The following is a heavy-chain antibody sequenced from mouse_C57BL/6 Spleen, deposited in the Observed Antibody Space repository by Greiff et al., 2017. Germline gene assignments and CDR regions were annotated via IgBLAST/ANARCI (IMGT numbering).Heavy chain of an antibody. CDR2: IYPGGGYT. CDR1: GYTFTNYW. Sequence: QVQLQQFGAELVRPGTSVKMSCKASGYTFTNYWIGWAKQRPGHGLEWIGDIYPGGGYTNYNEKFKGKATLTADKSSSTAYMQFSSLTSEDSAIYYCARAGVISPGYAMDYWGQGTSVTVSS. V-gene: IGHV1-63*01. CDR3: ARAGVISPGYAMDY. J-gene: IGHJ4*01. D-gene: IGHD2-13*01.